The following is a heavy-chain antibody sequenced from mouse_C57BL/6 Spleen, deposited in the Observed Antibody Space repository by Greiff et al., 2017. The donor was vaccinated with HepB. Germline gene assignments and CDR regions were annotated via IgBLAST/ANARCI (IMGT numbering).Heavy chain of an antibody. CDR1: GFNIKDDY. CDR2: IDPENGDT. V-gene: IGHV14-4*01. J-gene: IGHJ3*01. D-gene: IGHD1-1*01. Sequence: SGAELVRPGASVKLSCTASGFNIKDDYMHWVKQRPEQGLEWIGWIDPENGDTEYASKFQGKATITADTSSNTAYLQLSSLPSEDTDVYYCTYDYGSSFAYWGQGTLVTVSA. CDR3: TYDYGSSFAY.